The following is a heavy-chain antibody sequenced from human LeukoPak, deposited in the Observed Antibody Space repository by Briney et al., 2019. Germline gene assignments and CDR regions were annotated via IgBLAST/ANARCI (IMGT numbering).Heavy chain of an antibody. D-gene: IGHD3-22*01. Sequence: GSLELSCAASGFPFSSYSMNWVRQAPGKGLEWVSSISSSSSYIYYADSVKGRFTISRDNAKNSLYLQMNSLRAEDTAVYYCARDRSTDSSGYYYSWGQGTLVTVSS. J-gene: IGHJ4*02. V-gene: IGHV3-21*01. CDR3: ARDRSTDSSGYYYS. CDR1: GFPFSSYS. CDR2: ISSSSSYI.